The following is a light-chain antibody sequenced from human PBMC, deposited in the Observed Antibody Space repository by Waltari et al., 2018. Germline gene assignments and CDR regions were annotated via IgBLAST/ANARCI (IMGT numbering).Light chain of an antibody. V-gene: IGLV3-27*01. CDR1: ILTAKY. CDR2: RDS. Sequence: SYELTQPSSVSVSPGQTAKITCSGDILTAKYARWFQQKPGQAPVMLTYRDSERPSGVPERFSGSSSGPTVTLTISGAQDEDEADYYCYSASDDNLIFGGGTKLTVL. CDR3: YSASDDNLI. J-gene: IGLJ2*01.